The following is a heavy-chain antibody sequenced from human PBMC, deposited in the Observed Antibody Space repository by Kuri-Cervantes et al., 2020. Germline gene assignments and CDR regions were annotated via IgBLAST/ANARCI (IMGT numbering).Heavy chain of an antibody. CDR3: ASRLPPNWYFDL. V-gene: IGHV3-33*01. CDR1: GFTFSSYG. CDR2: IWYDGSNK. J-gene: IGHJ2*01. Sequence: GESLKISCAASGFTFSSYGMHWVRQAPGKGLEWVAVIWYDGSNKYYADSVKGRFTISRDNAKNSLYLQMNSLRAEDTAVYYCASRLPPNWYFDLWGRGTLVTVSS.